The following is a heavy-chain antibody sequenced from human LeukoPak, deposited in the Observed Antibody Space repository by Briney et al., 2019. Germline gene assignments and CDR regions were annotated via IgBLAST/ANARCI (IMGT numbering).Heavy chain of an antibody. V-gene: IGHV3-48*01. CDR3: AKESTYRLWFGESNYYYGMDV. D-gene: IGHD3-10*01. J-gene: IGHJ6*02. CDR1: GFTFSNYG. CDR2: ISISSPI. Sequence: PGGSLRLSCAASGFTFSNYGMHWVRQAPGKGLEWVSYISISSPIYYADSVKGRFTISRDNSKNTLYLQMNSLRAEDTAVYYCAKESTYRLWFGESNYYYGMDVWGQGTTVTVSS.